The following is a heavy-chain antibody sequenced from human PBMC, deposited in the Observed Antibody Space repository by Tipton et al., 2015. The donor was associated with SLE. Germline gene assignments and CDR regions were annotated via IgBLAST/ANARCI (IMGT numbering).Heavy chain of an antibody. CDR3: ARSDYGDYARLLFDY. CDR2: IYNDGSA. Sequence: GSLRLSCAASGFTFSNYAMGWVRQVPGEGLEWVSIIYNDGSAYYADSVKGRFTFSRDNSKNMLYLQINSLRAEDTALYYCARSDYGDYARLLFDYWGQGTLVTVSS. CDR1: GFTFSNYA. D-gene: IGHD4-17*01. V-gene: IGHV3-23*03. J-gene: IGHJ4*02.